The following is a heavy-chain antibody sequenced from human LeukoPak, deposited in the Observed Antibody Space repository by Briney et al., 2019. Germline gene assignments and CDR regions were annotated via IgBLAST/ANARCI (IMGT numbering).Heavy chain of an antibody. CDR1: GGTFSSYA. V-gene: IGHV1-69*13. CDR2: IIPIFGTA. Sequence: ASVKVSCKASGGTFSSYAISWVRQAPGQGLEWMGGIIPIFGTANYAQKFQGRVTITADESTSTAYMELSSLRSEDTAVYYSARPREYSYGLVQALPFDYWGQGTLVTVSS. J-gene: IGHJ4*02. CDR3: ARPREYSYGLVQALPFDY. D-gene: IGHD5-18*01.